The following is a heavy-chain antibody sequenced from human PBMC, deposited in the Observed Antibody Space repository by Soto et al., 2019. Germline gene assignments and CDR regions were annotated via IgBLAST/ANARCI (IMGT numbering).Heavy chain of an antibody. J-gene: IGHJ4*02. Sequence: GGSLRLSCTVSGFPVNINHVTWVRQAPGKGLEWVSGISGSGDSTYYADSVKGRFTVSRDNSKNTLYLQMNSLRAEDTAVFYCAKERSSGWSFDYWGQGTLVTVSS. V-gene: IGHV3-23*01. D-gene: IGHD6-19*01. CDR2: ISGSGDST. CDR1: GFPVNINH. CDR3: AKERSSGWSFDY.